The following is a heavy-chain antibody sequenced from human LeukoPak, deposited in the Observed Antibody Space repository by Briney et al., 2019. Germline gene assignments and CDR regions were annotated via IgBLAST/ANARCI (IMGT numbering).Heavy chain of an antibody. D-gene: IGHD4-17*01. CDR1: GFTFDDYA. CDR2: ISWNSGSI. Sequence: GGSLRLSCAASGFTFDDYAMHWVRQAPGKGLEWVSGISWNSGSIGYADSVKGRFTISRDNAKNSLYLQMNSLRAEDTALYYCAKDMGYGDYVNYFDYWGQGTLVTVSS. V-gene: IGHV3-9*01. CDR3: AKDMGYGDYVNYFDY. J-gene: IGHJ4*02.